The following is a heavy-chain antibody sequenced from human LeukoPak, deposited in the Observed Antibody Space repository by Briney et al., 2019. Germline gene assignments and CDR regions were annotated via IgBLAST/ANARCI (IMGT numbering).Heavy chain of an antibody. Sequence: GGSLKLSCAASGFSFSGYAMSWVRQAPGKGLEWVSSISGSGDNTYYAESVKGRFTISRDNSKNTLYLQMNSLRTEDTAVYYCARPYDYYDSSPYYYSVAYWGQGTLVTVSS. CDR3: ARPYDYYDSSPYYYSVAY. D-gene: IGHD3-22*01. CDR1: GFSFSGYA. V-gene: IGHV3-23*01. CDR2: ISGSGDNT. J-gene: IGHJ4*02.